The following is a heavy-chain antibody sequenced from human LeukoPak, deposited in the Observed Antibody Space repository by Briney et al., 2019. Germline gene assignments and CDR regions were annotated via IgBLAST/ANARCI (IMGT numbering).Heavy chain of an antibody. J-gene: IGHJ4*02. Sequence: SVKVSCKASVDSFTNYTISWGRPTPGQGLEWMGEIIPILGSATYAQHFQGRVTITMDESTTTAYMELSSLRPGDTAVFYCARGERAIPIYYWGQGALVTVSS. CDR3: ARGERAIPIYY. CDR1: VDSFTNYT. CDR2: IIPILGSA. V-gene: IGHV1-69*16. D-gene: IGHD3-10*01.